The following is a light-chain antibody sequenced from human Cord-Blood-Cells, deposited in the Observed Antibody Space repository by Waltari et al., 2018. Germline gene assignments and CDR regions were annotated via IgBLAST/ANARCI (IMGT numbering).Light chain of an antibody. CDR1: SSDAGRYNL. V-gene: IGLV2-23*01. Sequence: QSALTQPASVSGSPGQSITISCPGTSSDAGRYNLVSWYQQHPGKSPKLMIYEGSKRPSGVSNRFSGSKSGNTASLTISGLQAEDEADYYCCSYAGSWVFGGGTKLTVL. CDR3: CSYAGSWV. J-gene: IGLJ3*02. CDR2: EGS.